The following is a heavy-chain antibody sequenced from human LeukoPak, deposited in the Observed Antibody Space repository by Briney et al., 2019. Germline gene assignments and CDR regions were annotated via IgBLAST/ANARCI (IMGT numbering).Heavy chain of an antibody. Sequence: GGSLRLSCAASGFTFSSYGMHWVRQAPGKGLVWVSRINSDGINTSYADSVKGRFTISRDNAKNTLNLQMNSLRAEDTAVYYCARDLGQYYDTSDNWFDPWGQGTLVTISS. D-gene: IGHD3-22*01. V-gene: IGHV3-74*01. J-gene: IGHJ5*02. CDR2: INSDGINT. CDR1: GFTFSSYG. CDR3: ARDLGQYYDTSDNWFDP.